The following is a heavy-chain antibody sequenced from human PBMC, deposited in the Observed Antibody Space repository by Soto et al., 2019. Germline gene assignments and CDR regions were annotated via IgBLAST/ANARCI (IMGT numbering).Heavy chain of an antibody. CDR1: GFTFSNYW. CDR3: ASAGWYRFDY. D-gene: IGHD6-19*01. V-gene: IGHV3-74*01. Sequence: EVQLVESGGGLVQPGGSLRLSCAASGFTFSNYWVHWVLQAPGKGLMWVTRLNSDGTNINYEDSVEGRFTISKDNAKNTLFLQMNSLRVEDTAVYYCASAGWYRFDYWGQGTLVTVSS. J-gene: IGHJ4*02. CDR2: LNSDGTNI.